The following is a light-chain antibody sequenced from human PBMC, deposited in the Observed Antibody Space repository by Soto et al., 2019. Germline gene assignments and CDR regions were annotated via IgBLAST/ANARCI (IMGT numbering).Light chain of an antibody. J-gene: IGKJ4*01. Sequence: EIVMTQSPATLSVSPGERATLSCRASESASTHLAWYQQRPGQAPWLLIYATSTRATGIPARFTCSGSGTEFTPTISSRQSEDFAVYYCQQYNKWPLTFGGGTKVEIK. CDR1: ESASTH. V-gene: IGKV3-15*01. CDR3: QQYNKWPLT. CDR2: ATS.